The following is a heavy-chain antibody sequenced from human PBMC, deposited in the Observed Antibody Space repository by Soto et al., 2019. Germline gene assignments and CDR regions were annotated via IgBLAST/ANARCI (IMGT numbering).Heavy chain of an antibody. CDR2: ISAYNGNT. V-gene: IGHV1-18*01. J-gene: IGHJ6*04. CDR1: GYTFTSYG. CDR3: ARDITPLYYYCMDV. Sequence: ASVKVSCKASGYTFTSYGISWVRQAPGQGLEWMGWISAYNGNTNYAQKLQGRVTMTTDTSTSTAYMELRSLRSDDTAVYYCARDITPLYYYCMDVWGKGPTVTVSS. D-gene: IGHD1-20*01.